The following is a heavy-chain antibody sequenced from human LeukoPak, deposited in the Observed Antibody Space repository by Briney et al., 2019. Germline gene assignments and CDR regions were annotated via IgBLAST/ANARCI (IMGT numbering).Heavy chain of an antibody. CDR3: ARESYRGDY. CDR2: ISSSGST. V-gene: IGHV4-61*02. Sequence: PSETLSLTCTVSGDSISSGDYYWSWIRQPAGKGLEWIGRISSSGSTNYNPSLKSRVTISVDTSKNQFSLKLSSVTAADTAVYFCARESYRGDYWGQGTLVTVSS. CDR1: GDSISSGDYY. J-gene: IGHJ4*02. D-gene: IGHD3-10*01.